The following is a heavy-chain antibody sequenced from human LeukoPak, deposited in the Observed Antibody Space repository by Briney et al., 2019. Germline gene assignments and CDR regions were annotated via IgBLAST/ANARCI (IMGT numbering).Heavy chain of an antibody. Sequence: SETLSLTCSVSGGSFSRYSWNWIRQPPGKRLEWIGYVYNGGANYNPSLKSRVTMSVDTSKKRFSLTLTSVNAADTAVYYCARDTTLDEGSSRYGFDYWGQGTLVTVSS. CDR2: VYNGGA. CDR1: GGSFSRYS. V-gene: IGHV4-59*01. J-gene: IGHJ4*02. D-gene: IGHD6-13*01. CDR3: ARDTTLDEGSSRYGFDY.